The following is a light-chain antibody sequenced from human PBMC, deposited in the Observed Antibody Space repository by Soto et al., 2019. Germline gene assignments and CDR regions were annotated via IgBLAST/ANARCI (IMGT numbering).Light chain of an antibody. CDR1: QNINAW. Sequence: DIHMTQSPSSLSVSVGDRFTITCRTSQNINAWLAWYQQRPGQAPKLLIYDASTVQSGVPSRFSGSGSGTEFTLTISSLQPDDFATYYCQHYNSYSEAFGQGTKVDI. CDR2: DAS. CDR3: QHYNSYSEA. V-gene: IGKV1-5*01. J-gene: IGKJ1*01.